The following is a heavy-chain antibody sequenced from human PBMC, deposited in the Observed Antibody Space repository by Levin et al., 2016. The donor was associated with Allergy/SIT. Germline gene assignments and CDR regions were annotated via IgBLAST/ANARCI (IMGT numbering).Heavy chain of an antibody. J-gene: IGHJ5*02. V-gene: IGHV4-34*01. CDR3: ARVTLWFGDQTSFDP. Sequence: SETLSLTCAVYGGSFSGYYWSWIRQPPGKGLEWIGEINHSGSTNYNPSLKSRVTISVDTSKNQFSLKLSSVTAADTAVYYCARVTLWFGDQTSFDPWGQGTLVTVSS. D-gene: IGHD3-10*01. CDR1: GGSFSGYY. CDR2: INHSGST.